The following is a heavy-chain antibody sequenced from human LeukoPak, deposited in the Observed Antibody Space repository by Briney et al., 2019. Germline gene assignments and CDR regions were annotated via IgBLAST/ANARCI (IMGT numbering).Heavy chain of an antibody. CDR1: RYTFTGYY. CDR2: INPNSGGT. J-gene: IGHJ5*02. V-gene: IGHV1-2*02. Sequence: GASVKVSCKASRYTFTGYYMHWVRQAPGQGLEWMGWINPNSGGTNYAQKFQGRVTMTRDTSISTAYMELSRLRSDDTAVYYCARDGIAAAADWFDPWGQGTLVTVSS. D-gene: IGHD6-13*01. CDR3: ARDGIAAAADWFDP.